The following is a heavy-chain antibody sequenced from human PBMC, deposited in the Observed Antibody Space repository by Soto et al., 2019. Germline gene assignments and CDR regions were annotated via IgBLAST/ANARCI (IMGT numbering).Heavy chain of an antibody. Sequence: NPSETLSLTCAVSGHSISSGFYYWGWIRQPPGKGLEWIGSMYHSGSTYYNPSLKSRVTMSVDTSKNQLSLKLTSLTAADTAVYYCARYGYSYSMRFFDKWGQGTRVTAPQ. V-gene: IGHV4-38-2*01. CDR2: MYHSGST. J-gene: IGHJ4*02. CDR3: ARYGYSYSMRFFDK. CDR1: GHSISSGFYY. D-gene: IGHD5-18*01.